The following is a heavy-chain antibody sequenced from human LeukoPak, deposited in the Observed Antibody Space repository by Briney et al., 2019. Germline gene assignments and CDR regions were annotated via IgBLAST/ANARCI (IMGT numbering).Heavy chain of an antibody. J-gene: IGHJ6*02. CDR3: AKDIRGATVTDYGMGA. V-gene: IGHV3-9*01. CDR2: ISWNSASI. CDR1: GFSFDDYV. D-gene: IGHD4-17*01. Sequence: PGGSLRLSCAASGFSFDDYVMHWVRQVPGKGLEWVSGISWNSASIGYADSVKGRFTISRDNAKNFLYLQMNSLRVEDTALYYCAKDIRGATVTDYGMGAWGQGTTVTVSS.